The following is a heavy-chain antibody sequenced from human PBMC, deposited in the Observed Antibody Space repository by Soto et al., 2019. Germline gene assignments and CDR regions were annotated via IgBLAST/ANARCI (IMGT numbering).Heavy chain of an antibody. Sequence: VQMVQSGAEVKEPGSSVKVSCTNSGDTFSHYVMSWVRQAPGQGLEWMGSLAPISGSPNYAERFEGRLRISADASTSTMYMELRSLKYDDTAVYYCARIGVGSRRWGQGTMVTVSS. V-gene: IGHV1-69*18. CDR2: LAPISGSP. CDR3: ARIGVGSRR. CDR1: GDTFSHYV. D-gene: IGHD1-26*01. J-gene: IGHJ3*01.